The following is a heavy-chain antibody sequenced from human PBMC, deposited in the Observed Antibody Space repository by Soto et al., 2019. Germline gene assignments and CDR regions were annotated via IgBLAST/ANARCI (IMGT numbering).Heavy chain of an antibody. D-gene: IGHD2-15*01. CDR2: ISSSGSTI. Sequence: GGSLRLSCAASGFTFSSYEMNWVRQAPGKGLEWVSYISSSGSTIYYADSVKGRFTISRDNAKNSLYLQMNSLRAEDTAVYYCAREAIVVAATPNLDYWGQGTLVTVSS. CDR3: AREAIVVAATPNLDY. CDR1: GFTFSSYE. J-gene: IGHJ4*02. V-gene: IGHV3-48*03.